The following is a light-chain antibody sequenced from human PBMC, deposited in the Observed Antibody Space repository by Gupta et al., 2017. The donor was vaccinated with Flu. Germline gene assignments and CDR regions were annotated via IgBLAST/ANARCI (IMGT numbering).Light chain of an antibody. J-gene: IGLJ3*02. V-gene: IGLV1-47*01. CDR2: KDD. CDR3: STWDDSLRGPV. Sequence: RFPISCSESSSNIGSSYVYWYQQLPLTPPKLLIYKDDQRPSGVPDRFSGSKSGSSASLAISGLRSDDEADYYCSTWDDSLRGPVFGGGTKLTVL. CDR1: SSNIGSSY.